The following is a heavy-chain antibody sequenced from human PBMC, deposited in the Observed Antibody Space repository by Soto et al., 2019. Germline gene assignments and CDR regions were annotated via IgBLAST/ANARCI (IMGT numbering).Heavy chain of an antibody. V-gene: IGHV1-69*13. D-gene: IGHD5-12*01. CDR3: ARDRGYSGYDRYYYGMDV. Sequence: GASVKVSCKASGGTFSSYAISWVRQAPGQGLEWMGGIIPIFGTANYAQKFQGRVTITADESTSTAYMELSSLRSEDTAVYYCARDRGYSGYDRYYYGMDVWGQGTTVTVSS. CDR1: GGTFSSYA. J-gene: IGHJ6*02. CDR2: IIPIFGTA.